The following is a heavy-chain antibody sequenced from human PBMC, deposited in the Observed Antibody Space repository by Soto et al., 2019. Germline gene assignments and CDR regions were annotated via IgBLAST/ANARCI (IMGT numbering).Heavy chain of an antibody. CDR1: GGTFSNYA. J-gene: IGHJ4*02. CDR2: IIPIFGTA. CDR3: AREGGLVGATSSPAY. D-gene: IGHD1-26*01. Sequence: ASVKVSCKASGGTFSNYAISWVRQAPGQGLEWMGGIIPIFGTANYAQKFQGRVTITADVFTSTAYMELSGLRSEDTAVYYCAREGGLVGATSSPAYWGQGTLVTVSS. V-gene: IGHV1-69*13.